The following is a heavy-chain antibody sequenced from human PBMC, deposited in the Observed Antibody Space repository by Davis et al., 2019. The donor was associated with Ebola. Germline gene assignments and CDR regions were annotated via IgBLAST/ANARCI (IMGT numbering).Heavy chain of an antibody. D-gene: IGHD2-2*01. Sequence: GESLKISCAASGFTFSSYGMHWVRQAPGKGLEWVAVIWYDGSNKYYADSVKGRFTISRDNSKNTLYLQMNSLRAEDTAVYYCARDRNVVVPAGGYFDYWGQGTLVTVSS. CDR2: IWYDGSNK. V-gene: IGHV3-33*01. CDR1: GFTFSSYG. J-gene: IGHJ4*02. CDR3: ARDRNVVVPAGGYFDY.